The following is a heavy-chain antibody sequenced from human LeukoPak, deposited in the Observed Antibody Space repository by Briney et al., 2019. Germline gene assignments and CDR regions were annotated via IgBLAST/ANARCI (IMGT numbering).Heavy chain of an antibody. Sequence: GASVKVSCKASGYTFTSYDINWVRQAPGQGLEWMGWMNPNSGNTGYAQKFQGRVTMTRNTSISTAYMELSSLRSEDTAVYYCARWGYYYDSSGYLDWGQGTLVTVSS. CDR3: ARWGYYYDSSGYLD. J-gene: IGHJ4*02. CDR2: MNPNSGNT. D-gene: IGHD3-22*01. V-gene: IGHV1-8*01. CDR1: GYTFTSYD.